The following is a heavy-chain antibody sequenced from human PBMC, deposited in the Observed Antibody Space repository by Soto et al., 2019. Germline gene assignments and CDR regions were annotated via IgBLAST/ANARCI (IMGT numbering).Heavy chain of an antibody. CDR2: ISGNGDSA. CDR3: ARRGYGLYFDY. Sequence: EVQLVESGGGLVQPGGSLRLSCAASGFTFSSYAMHWVRQAPGKGLEYVSAISGNGDSAYYANSVKGRFTISRDNSKITLYLQMGSLRAEDMAVYYCARRGYGLYFDYWGQGTLVTVSS. CDR1: GFTFSSYA. J-gene: IGHJ4*02. V-gene: IGHV3-64*01. D-gene: IGHD3-10*01.